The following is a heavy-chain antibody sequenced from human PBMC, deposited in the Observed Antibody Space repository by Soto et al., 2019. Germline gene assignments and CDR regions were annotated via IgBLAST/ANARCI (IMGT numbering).Heavy chain of an antibody. V-gene: IGHV3-74*01. CDR1: GFSFSSQW. CDR2: INPDGSRI. J-gene: IGHJ4*02. Sequence: EVQLVESGGGLVQPGGSLRLSCAASGFSFSSQWMYWVRQSPGKGPVWVSYINPDGSRIDYADSVKGRFTISRDNAKNTLYLQMNSLRVEDTAVYYCVKDIRWGRGTLVTVSS. CDR3: VKDIR.